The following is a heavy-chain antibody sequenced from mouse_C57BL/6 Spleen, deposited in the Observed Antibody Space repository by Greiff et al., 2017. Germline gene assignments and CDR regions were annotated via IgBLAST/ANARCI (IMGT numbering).Heavy chain of an antibody. Sequence: QVQLQQPGAELVRPGSSVKLSCKASGYTFTSYWMHWVKQRPIQGLEWIGNINPSDSETHYNQKFKDKATLTVDKSSSTAYMQLSSLTSEDSAVYYCARSPFLGQNALDYWGQGTSVTVSA. J-gene: IGHJ4*01. CDR1: GYTFTSYW. D-gene: IGHD3-3*01. V-gene: IGHV1-52*01. CDR2: INPSDSET. CDR3: ARSPFLGQNALDY.